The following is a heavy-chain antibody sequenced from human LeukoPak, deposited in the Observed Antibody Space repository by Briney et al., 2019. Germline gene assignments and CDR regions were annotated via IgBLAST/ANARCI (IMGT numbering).Heavy chain of an antibody. CDR2: ISSSGSTI. J-gene: IGHJ4*02. V-gene: IGHV3-48*03. CDR3: ARDSSGGSDY. Sequence: PGGSLRLSCVASGFTFSSYEMNWVRQAPGKGLEWVSYISSSGSTIYYADSVKGRFTISRDNSKNTLYLQMNSLRVEDTAVYYCARDSSGGSDYWGQGTLVTVSS. D-gene: IGHD6-25*01. CDR1: GFTFSSYE.